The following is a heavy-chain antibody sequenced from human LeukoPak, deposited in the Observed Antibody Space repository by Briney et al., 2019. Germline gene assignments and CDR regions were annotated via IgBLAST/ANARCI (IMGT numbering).Heavy chain of an antibody. V-gene: IGHV3-66*01. J-gene: IGHJ4*02. CDR2: IYSGGST. CDR3: AREYYDYVSH. D-gene: IGHD3-16*01. Sequence: GGSLRLSCAASGFTVSSNYMSWVRQAPGKGLEWVSVIYSGGSTYYADSVNGRFTISRDNSKNTLYLQMNSLRAEDTAVYYCAREYYDYVSHWGQGTLVTVSS. CDR1: GFTVSSNY.